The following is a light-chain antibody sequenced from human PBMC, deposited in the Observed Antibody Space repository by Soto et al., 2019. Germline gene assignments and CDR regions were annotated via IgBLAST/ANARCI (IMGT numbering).Light chain of an antibody. CDR3: QQYNNWPYT. CDR1: QSVSSN. V-gene: IGKV3-15*01. CDR2: GAS. Sequence: EIVMTQSPATLAVSPGERAALSCRASQSVSSNFAWYQQKPGQAPRLLIYGASSRATGTPARFSGSGSGTEFTLTISSLQSEDFAVYYCQQYNNWPYTFGLGTKLDI. J-gene: IGKJ2*01.